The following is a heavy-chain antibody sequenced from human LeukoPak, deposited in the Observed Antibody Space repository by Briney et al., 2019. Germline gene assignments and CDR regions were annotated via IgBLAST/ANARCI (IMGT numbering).Heavy chain of an antibody. CDR1: GYIFTVYY. CDR2: SNPNSGGT. V-gene: IGHV1-2*02. D-gene: IGHD3-16*01. Sequence: ASVKVSFKASGYIFTVYYMHWVRQAPGQGLEWMGWSNPNSGGTNYAQKFQGRVTMTRDPSISTAYMELSRLRSDDTAVYYCARSTGTTFGFSDYWGQGTLVTVSS. CDR3: ARSTGTTFGFSDY. J-gene: IGHJ4*02.